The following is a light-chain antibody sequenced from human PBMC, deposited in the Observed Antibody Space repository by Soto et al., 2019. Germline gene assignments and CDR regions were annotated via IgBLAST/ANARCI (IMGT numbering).Light chain of an antibody. Sequence: DIQMTQSLSTLSASVGDRVTITCRASQNINSWLAWYQQKPGKAPNLLIYDASTLEGGVPSRFSGSGSGTEVTLTIISLQPDDFATYYCQQYHSIYRTFGQGTKVDIK. CDR2: DAS. CDR1: QNINSW. J-gene: IGKJ1*01. CDR3: QQYHSIYRT. V-gene: IGKV1-5*01.